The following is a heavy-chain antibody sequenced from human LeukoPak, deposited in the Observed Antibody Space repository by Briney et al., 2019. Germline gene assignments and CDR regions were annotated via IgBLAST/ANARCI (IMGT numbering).Heavy chain of an antibody. J-gene: IGHJ6*04. CDR3: AKDLDGGTYYYGSGSLDV. V-gene: IGHV3-30*02. Sequence: PGGSLRLSCAASGFTFSYYGMHWVRQAPGKGPEWVAFIRYDGNDKFYADSVKGRFTISRDNSKNTLYLQMNSLRAEDTAVYYCAKDLDGGTYYYGSGSLDVWGKGTTVTISS. CDR2: IRYDGNDK. CDR1: GFTFSYYG. D-gene: IGHD3-10*01.